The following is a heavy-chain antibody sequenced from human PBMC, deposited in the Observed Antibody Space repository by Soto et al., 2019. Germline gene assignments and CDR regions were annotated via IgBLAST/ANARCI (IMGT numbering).Heavy chain of an antibody. V-gene: IGHV4-59*02. CDR1: GDSVSSGY. Sequence: SETLSVTCNVSGDSVSSGYWSWIRQPPGKGLEWIGFMYFGGSFNYNPSLAGRVTISVETSKNQFSMKMTSVTAADTAVYYCARSYYDSLGFTVGPWGKGTLVSVSS. CDR3: ARSYYDSLGFTVGP. CDR2: MYFGGSF. D-gene: IGHD3-22*01. J-gene: IGHJ5*02.